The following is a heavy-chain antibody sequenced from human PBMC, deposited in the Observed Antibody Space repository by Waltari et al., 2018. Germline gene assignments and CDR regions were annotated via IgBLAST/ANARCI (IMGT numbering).Heavy chain of an antibody. D-gene: IGHD7-27*01. CDR3: ARGSGVDY. V-gene: IGHV3-23*01. J-gene: IGHJ4*02. CDR1: FTFSTYV. Sequence: FTFSTYVMNWVRQAPGKGLEWVSSISDAGGIINYADSVKGRFTISRDNAKNTLYLQMNNLRAEDTAVYYCARGSGVDYWGQGTLVTISS. CDR2: ISDAGGII.